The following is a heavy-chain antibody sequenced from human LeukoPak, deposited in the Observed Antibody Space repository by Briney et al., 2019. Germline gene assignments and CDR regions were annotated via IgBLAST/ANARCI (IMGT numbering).Heavy chain of an antibody. CDR3: ARDGPARQGFDY. CDR2: IYYSGST. J-gene: IGHJ4*02. CDR1: GGSISSGGYY. V-gene: IGHV4-31*03. D-gene: IGHD6-6*01. Sequence: SQTLSLTCTVSGGSISSGGYYWSWIRQHPGKGLEWIGYIYYSGSTYYNPSLKSRVTISVDTSKNQFSLKLSSVTAADTAVYYCARDGPARQGFDYWGQGTLVTVSS.